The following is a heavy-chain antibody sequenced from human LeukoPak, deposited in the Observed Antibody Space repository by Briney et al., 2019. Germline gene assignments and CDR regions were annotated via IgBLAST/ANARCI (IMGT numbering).Heavy chain of an antibody. J-gene: IGHJ4*02. CDR1: GGSISSYY. CDR3: ARMGIVGATVWLDY. Sequence: PSETPSLTCTVSGGSISSYYWSWIRQPPGKGLEWIGYIYYSGSTNYNPSLKSRVTISVDTSKNQFSLKLSSVTAADTAVYYCARMGIVGATVWLDYWGQGTLVTVSS. D-gene: IGHD1-26*01. CDR2: IYYSGST. V-gene: IGHV4-59*01.